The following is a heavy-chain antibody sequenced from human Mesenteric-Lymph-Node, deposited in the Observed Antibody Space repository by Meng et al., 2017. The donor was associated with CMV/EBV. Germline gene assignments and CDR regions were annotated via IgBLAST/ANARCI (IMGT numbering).Heavy chain of an antibody. CDR3: ARKPRELGAFDI. Sequence: SETLSLTCTVSEDSVTRGDYLWSWIRQAPGERLEWIGYSSHTGSTIYNPSLRSRVSVLVDASNNRFSLSLTSMTAADTALYFCARKPRELGAFDIWGPGTLVTVSS. CDR2: SSHTGST. V-gene: IGHV4-61*08. J-gene: IGHJ3*02. CDR1: EDSVTRGDYL. D-gene: IGHD3-16*01.